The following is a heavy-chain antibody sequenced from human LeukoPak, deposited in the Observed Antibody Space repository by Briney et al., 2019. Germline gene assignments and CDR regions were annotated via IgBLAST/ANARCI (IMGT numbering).Heavy chain of an antibody. CDR2: IIPILGIA. J-gene: IGHJ5*02. CDR1: GGTFSSYA. Sequence: SVKVSCKASGGTFSSYAISWVRQAPGQGLEWMGRIIPILGIANYARKFQGRVTITADKSTSTAYMELSSLRSEDTAVYYCARAPAVGMTTVADWFDPWGQGTLVTVSS. CDR3: ARAPAVGMTTVADWFDP. D-gene: IGHD4-17*01. V-gene: IGHV1-69*04.